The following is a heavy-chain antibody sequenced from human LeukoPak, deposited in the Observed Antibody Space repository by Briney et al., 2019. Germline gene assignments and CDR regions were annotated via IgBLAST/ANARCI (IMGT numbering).Heavy chain of an antibody. CDR3: ARGRGCSSTSRYFFY. CDR1: GGSFSGYY. D-gene: IGHD2-2*01. V-gene: IGHV4-34*01. Sequence: SETLSLTCAVYGGSFSGYYWSWIRQPPGKGLEWIGVINHCGSTNYTPSLKSRVTISVDTSKNQFSLKLSSVTAADTAVYYCARGRGCSSTSRYFFYWGQGTLVTVSS. CDR2: INHCGST. J-gene: IGHJ4*02.